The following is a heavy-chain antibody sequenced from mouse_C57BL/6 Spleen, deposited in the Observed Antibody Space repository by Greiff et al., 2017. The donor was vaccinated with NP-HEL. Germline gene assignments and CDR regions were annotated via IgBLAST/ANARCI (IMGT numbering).Heavy chain of an antibody. Sequence: QVQLKESGAELVKPGASVKLSCKASGYTFTSYWMHWVKQRPGRGLEWIGRFDPNSGGTKYNEKFKSKATLTVDKPSSTAYMQLSSLTSEDSAVYYCETGNWYFDVWGTGTTVTVSS. J-gene: IGHJ1*03. CDR2: FDPNSGGT. CDR1: GYTFTSYW. V-gene: IGHV1-72*01. CDR3: ETGNWYFDV. D-gene: IGHD4-1*01.